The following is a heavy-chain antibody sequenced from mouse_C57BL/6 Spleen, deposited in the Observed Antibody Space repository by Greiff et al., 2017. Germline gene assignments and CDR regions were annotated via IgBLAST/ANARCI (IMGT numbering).Heavy chain of an antibody. Sequence: DVHLVESGGGLVQPGGSLSLSCAASGFTFTDYYMSWVRQPPGKALEWLGFIRNKANGYTTEYSASVKGRFTISRDNSQSILYLQMNALRAEDSATYYCARYITGTGYFDVWGTGTTVTVSS. D-gene: IGHD4-1*01. CDR3: ARYITGTGYFDV. V-gene: IGHV7-3*01. J-gene: IGHJ1*03. CDR2: IRNKANGYTT. CDR1: GFTFTDYY.